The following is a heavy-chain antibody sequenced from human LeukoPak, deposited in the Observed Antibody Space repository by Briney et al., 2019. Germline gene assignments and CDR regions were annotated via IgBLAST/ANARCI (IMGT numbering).Heavy chain of an antibody. J-gene: IGHJ4*02. Sequence: GGSLRLSCAASAFSLSTYWVTWVRQAPGTGLEWVANINPAGTETYYVEPVKGRFTISRDNAKNLVYLQMNSLRGEDSAVYHCGRFGYVAGVDLWGQGTLVTVSS. CDR2: INPAGTET. CDR1: AFSLSTYW. CDR3: GRFGYVAGVDL. D-gene: IGHD6-19*01. V-gene: IGHV3-7*01.